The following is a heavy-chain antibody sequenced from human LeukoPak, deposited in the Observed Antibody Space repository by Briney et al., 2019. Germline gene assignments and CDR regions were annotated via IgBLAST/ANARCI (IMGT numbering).Heavy chain of an antibody. D-gene: IGHD3-10*01. Sequence: GGSLRLSCAASGFTFSSYAMSWVRQAPGKGLEWVSAISGSGGSTYYADPVKGRFTISRDNSKNTLYLQMNSLRAEDTAVYYCAKSEPLPWFGELGHYFDYWGQGTLVTVSS. V-gene: IGHV3-23*01. CDR1: GFTFSSYA. J-gene: IGHJ4*02. CDR3: AKSEPLPWFGELGHYFDY. CDR2: ISGSGGST.